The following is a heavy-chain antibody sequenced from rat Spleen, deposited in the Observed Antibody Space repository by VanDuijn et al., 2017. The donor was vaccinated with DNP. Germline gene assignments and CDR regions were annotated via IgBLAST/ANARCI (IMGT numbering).Heavy chain of an antibody. J-gene: IGHJ3*01. Sequence: EVLLQESGPGLVKPSQSLFLTCSVTFYSITSSYKWNWIRKFPENKLEWMGHINGAGSTNYNPSLKSRISITRDTSKNQFFLQVNSVTTEDTATYYCVRSGYNTDYYYLRAYWGQGTLVTVSS. CDR3: VRSGYNTDYYYLRAY. CDR2: INGAGST. CDR1: FYSITSSYK. D-gene: IGHD1-6*01. V-gene: IGHV3-3*01.